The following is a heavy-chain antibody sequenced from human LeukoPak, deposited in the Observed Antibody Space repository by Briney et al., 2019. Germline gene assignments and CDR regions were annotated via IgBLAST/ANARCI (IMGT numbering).Heavy chain of an antibody. J-gene: IGHJ4*02. CDR1: GFTFSSYG. Sequence: GRSLRLSCAASGFTFSSYGMHWVRQAPGKGLEWVSYISSSGSTIYYADSVKGRFTISRDNAKNSLYLQMNSLRAEDTAVYYCAREIVGATFDYWGQGTLVTVSS. D-gene: IGHD1-26*01. V-gene: IGHV3-48*03. CDR2: ISSSGSTI. CDR3: AREIVGATFDY.